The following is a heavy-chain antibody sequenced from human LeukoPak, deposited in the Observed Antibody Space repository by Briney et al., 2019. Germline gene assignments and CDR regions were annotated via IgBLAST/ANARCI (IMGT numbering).Heavy chain of an antibody. CDR3: TRDPQIDY. CDR2: IRPKAYGGTT. Sequence: GGSLRLSCTGSGFTFGDYAMSWVRQAPGTGLEWVGFIRPKAYGGTTEYAASVKGRFTISRDDSKSVAYLQMNSLKTKDTGVYYCTRDPQIDYWGQGTLVTVSS. J-gene: IGHJ4*02. CDR1: GFTFGDYA. V-gene: IGHV3-49*04.